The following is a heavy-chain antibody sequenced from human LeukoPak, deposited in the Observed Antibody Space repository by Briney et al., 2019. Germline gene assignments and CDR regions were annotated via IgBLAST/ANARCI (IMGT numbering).Heavy chain of an antibody. J-gene: IGHJ2*01. CDR3: ARRDSSGYYVYWYFDL. Sequence: GESLKISCKGSGYSFTSYWIGWVRQMPGKGLEWMGIIYLGDSDTRYSPSFQGQVTISADKSISTAYLQWSSLKASGTAMYYCARRDSSGYYVYWYFDLWGRGTLVTVSS. V-gene: IGHV5-51*01. CDR2: IYLGDSDT. CDR1: GYSFTSYW. D-gene: IGHD3-22*01.